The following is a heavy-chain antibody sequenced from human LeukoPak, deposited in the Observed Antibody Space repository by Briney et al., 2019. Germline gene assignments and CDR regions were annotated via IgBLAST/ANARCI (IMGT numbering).Heavy chain of an antibody. Sequence: PGGSLRLSCAASGFSFGSYDMNWVRQAPGKGLEWVSSITTSSSSYIYYADSVKGRFTVSRDNAKNSLYLQMNSLRAEDTAVYYCASHIVVVTAIRYYAMDVWGQGTTVTVSS. D-gene: IGHD2-2*01. J-gene: IGHJ6*02. CDR1: GFSFGSYD. CDR2: ITTSSSSYI. V-gene: IGHV3-21*01. CDR3: ASHIVVVTAIRYYAMDV.